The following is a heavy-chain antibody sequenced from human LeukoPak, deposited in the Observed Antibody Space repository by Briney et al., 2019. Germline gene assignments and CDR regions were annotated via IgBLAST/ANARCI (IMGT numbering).Heavy chain of an antibody. V-gene: IGHV4-59*08. D-gene: IGHD3-3*01. CDR3: ARHEGDFLEYYFDY. J-gene: IGHJ4*02. CDR1: GGSLSSYY. CDR2: IYYSGST. Sequence: SETLSLTCTVSGGSLSSYYWSWVRQPPGKGLEWIGYIYYSGSTNYNPSLKSRVTISVDTSKNQFSLKLSSVTAADTAVYYCARHEGDFLEYYFDYWGQGTLVTVSS.